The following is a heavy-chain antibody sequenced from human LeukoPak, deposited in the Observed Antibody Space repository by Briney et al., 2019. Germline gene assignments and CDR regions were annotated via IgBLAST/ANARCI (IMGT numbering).Heavy chain of an antibody. V-gene: IGHV4-59*08. CDR1: GGSISSYY. CDR3: ARRRSYSSVDYYYYYMDV. Sequence: SETLSLTCTVSGGSISSYYWSWTRQPPGKGLEWIGYIYYSGSTNYNPSLKSRVTISVDTSKNQFSLKLSSVTAADTAVYYCARRRSYSSVDYYYYYMDVWGKGTTVTVSS. J-gene: IGHJ6*03. CDR2: IYYSGST. D-gene: IGHD6-25*01.